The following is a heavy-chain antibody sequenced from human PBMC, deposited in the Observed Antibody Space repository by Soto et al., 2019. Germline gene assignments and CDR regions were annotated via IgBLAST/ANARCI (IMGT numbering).Heavy chain of an antibody. J-gene: IGHJ4*02. CDR1: RFTFGSYA. V-gene: IGHV3-23*01. Sequence: EVQLLESGGGLVQPGGSLRLSCAASRFTFGSYAMSWVRQAPGKGLEWVSAISGSGGSTYYADSVKGRFTISRDNSKNTLYLQMNSLRAEDTAVYYCAKGPGRWELRAFDYWGQGTLVTVSS. CDR3: AKGPGRWELRAFDY. D-gene: IGHD1-26*01. CDR2: ISGSGGST.